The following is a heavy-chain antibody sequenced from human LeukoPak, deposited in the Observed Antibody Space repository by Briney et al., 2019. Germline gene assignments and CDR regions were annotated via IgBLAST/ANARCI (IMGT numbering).Heavy chain of an antibody. CDR1: GFSFSRTW. CDR2: INQDRSEK. CDR3: ARPDYGGNSGEYYYYGMDV. Sequence: HPGGSLRLSCAASGFSFSRTWMSWVRQAPGKGLEWVANINQDRSEKYYVDSVRGRFTISRDNAENSLYLQMNSLRDEDTAVYYCARPDYGGNSGEYYYYGMDVWGQGTTVTVSS. D-gene: IGHD4-23*01. V-gene: IGHV3-7*01. J-gene: IGHJ6*02.